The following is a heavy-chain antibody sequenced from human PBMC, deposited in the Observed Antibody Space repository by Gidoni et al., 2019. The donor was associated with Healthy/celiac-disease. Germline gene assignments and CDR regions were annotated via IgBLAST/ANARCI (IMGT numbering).Heavy chain of an antibody. CDR1: GCSISSGGYY. CDR3: ARDSAVTTSFDY. CDR2: IYYSGST. D-gene: IGHD4-17*01. Sequence: QVQLQESGPGLVKTSQTLSLTCTVSGCSISSGGYYWSWIRQHPGKGLEWIGYIYYSGSTYYNPSLKSRVTISVDTSKNQFSLKLSSVTAADTAVYYCARDSAVTTSFDYWGQGTLVTVSS. V-gene: IGHV4-31*03. J-gene: IGHJ4*02.